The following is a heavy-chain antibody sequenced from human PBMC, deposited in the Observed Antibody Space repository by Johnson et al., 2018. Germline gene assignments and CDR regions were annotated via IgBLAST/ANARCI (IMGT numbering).Heavy chain of an antibody. D-gene: IGHD3-3*01. Sequence: EVQLVETGGGLVKPGRSLRLSCTASGFTFGDYAMSWFRQAPGKGLEWVGFIRSKAYGGTTEYAASVNGRFTISRDDSKSIAYLQMNSLKTEDTAVYYCTRGKYYDFWSGYYYPFGMDVWGQGTTVTVSS. J-gene: IGHJ6*02. CDR2: IRSKAYGGTT. V-gene: IGHV3-49*05. CDR3: TRGKYYDFWSGYYYPFGMDV. CDR1: GFTFGDYA.